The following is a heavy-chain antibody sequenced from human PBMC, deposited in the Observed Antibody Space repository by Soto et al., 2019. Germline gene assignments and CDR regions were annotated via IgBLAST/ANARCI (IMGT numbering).Heavy chain of an antibody. Sequence: PGGSLRLSCAASGFTFSNYGMHWVRQAPGKGLEWVAVISYHGSDKNYADSVKGRFIISRDNSRNTLYLQMNSLRPEDTAVYYCATCISTSCYVDGMDVWGQGTTVTVSS. D-gene: IGHD2-2*01. CDR2: ISYHGSDK. J-gene: IGHJ6*02. CDR1: GFTFSNYG. CDR3: ATCISTSCYVDGMDV. V-gene: IGHV3-30*03.